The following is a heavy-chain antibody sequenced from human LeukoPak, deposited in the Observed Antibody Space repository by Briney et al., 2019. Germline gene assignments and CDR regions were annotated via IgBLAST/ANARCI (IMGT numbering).Heavy chain of an antibody. Sequence: SVKVSCKASGGTFSSYAISWVRQAPGQGLEWMGGIIPIFGTANYAQKFQGRVTITADESTSTAYMELSSLRSKDTAVYYCARYSYGDYVVDHYYFDYWGQGTLVTVSS. J-gene: IGHJ4*02. D-gene: IGHD4-17*01. CDR3: ARYSYGDYVVDHYYFDY. V-gene: IGHV1-69*13. CDR1: GGTFSSYA. CDR2: IIPIFGTA.